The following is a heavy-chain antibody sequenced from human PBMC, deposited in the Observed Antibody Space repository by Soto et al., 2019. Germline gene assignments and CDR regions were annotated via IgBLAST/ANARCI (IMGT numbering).Heavy chain of an antibody. J-gene: IGHJ6*02. D-gene: IGHD6-13*01. CDR1: GFTFSSYA. Sequence: QVQLVESGGGVVQPGRSLRLSCAASGFTFSSYAMHWVRQAPGKGLEWVAVISYDGSNKYYADSVTGRFTISRDNSKNTLYLQMNSLRAEDTAVYYCARDVRAAAGTGVRYYYYGMDVWGQGTTVTVSS. CDR2: ISYDGSNK. CDR3: ARDVRAAAGTGVRYYYYGMDV. V-gene: IGHV3-30-3*01.